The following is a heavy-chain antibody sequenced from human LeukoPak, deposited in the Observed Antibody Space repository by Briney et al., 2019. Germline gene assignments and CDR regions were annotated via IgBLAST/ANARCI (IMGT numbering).Heavy chain of an antibody. CDR1: GGSFSGYY. J-gene: IGHJ4*02. Sequence: SETLSLTCVVYGGSFSGYYWSWIRHPPGKGLEWIGEINHSESTNYNPSLKSRVTISVVRSKNQFSLKLSSVTAADTAVYYCARGSYDSSGYTEHRANVDYWGQGTLVTVSS. D-gene: IGHD3-22*01. CDR3: ARGSYDSSGYTEHRANVDY. CDR2: INHSEST. V-gene: IGHV4-34*01.